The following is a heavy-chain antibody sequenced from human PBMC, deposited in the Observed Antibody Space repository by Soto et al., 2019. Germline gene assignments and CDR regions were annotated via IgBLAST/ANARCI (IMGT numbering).Heavy chain of an antibody. D-gene: IGHD5-12*01. CDR1: GFTFSSYA. Sequence: GGSLRLSCAASGFTFSSYAMSWVRQAPGKGLEWVSAISGSGGTTYYADSVKGRFTISRDNSKNTLYLQMNSLRAEDTAVYYCAKAPVIRGVLDYWGQVTLVTVSS. CDR3: AKAPVIRGVLDY. J-gene: IGHJ4*01. V-gene: IGHV3-23*01. CDR2: ISGSGGTT.